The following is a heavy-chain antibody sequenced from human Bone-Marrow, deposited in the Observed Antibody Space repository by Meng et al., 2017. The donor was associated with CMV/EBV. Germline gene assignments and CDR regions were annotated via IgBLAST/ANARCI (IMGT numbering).Heavy chain of an antibody. D-gene: IGHD3-16*01. CDR1: GFRFDDYG. CDR3: AKDQLGGIRYYYYYGMDV. Sequence: GGSLRLSCVASGFRFDDYGMHWVRQTPGKGLEWVSAISGSGGSTYYADSVKGRFTISRDNSKNTLYLQMNSLRAEDTAVYYCAKDQLGGIRYYYYYGMDVWGQGTTVTVSS. V-gene: IGHV3-23*01. J-gene: IGHJ6*02. CDR2: ISGSGGST.